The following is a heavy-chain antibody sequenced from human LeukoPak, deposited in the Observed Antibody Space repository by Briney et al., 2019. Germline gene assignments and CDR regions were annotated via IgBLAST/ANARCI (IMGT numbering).Heavy chain of an antibody. J-gene: IGHJ4*02. Sequence: SETLSLTCAVYGGSFSGYYWSWIRQPPGKGLEWIGEINHSGSTNYNPSLKRRVTISVDTSKNQFSLKLSSVTAADTAVYYCARGRLTGYYQSFLFDYWGQGTLVTVSS. CDR1: GGSFSGYY. CDR2: INHSGST. V-gene: IGHV4-34*01. D-gene: IGHD3-9*01. CDR3: ARGRLTGYYQSFLFDY.